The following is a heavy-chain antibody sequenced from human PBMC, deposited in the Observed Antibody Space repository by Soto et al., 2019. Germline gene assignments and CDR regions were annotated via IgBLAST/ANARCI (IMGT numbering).Heavy chain of an antibody. V-gene: IGHV1-24*01. Sequence: QVQVVQSGAEVKKPGASVKVSCKVSGHRLTELSMHWVRQAPGKGLEWRGGFDPEDGETIYAQKFQGRVTMTEDTSTDTAYMELSSLRSEDTAVYYCAAGGTRWLHSPFDYWGQGTLVTVSS. CDR1: GHRLTELS. D-gene: IGHD5-12*01. CDR3: AAGGTRWLHSPFDY. J-gene: IGHJ4*02. CDR2: FDPEDGET.